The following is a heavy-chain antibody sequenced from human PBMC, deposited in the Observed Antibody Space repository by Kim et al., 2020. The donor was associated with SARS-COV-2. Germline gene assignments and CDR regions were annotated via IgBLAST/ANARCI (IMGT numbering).Heavy chain of an antibody. D-gene: IGHD3-16*01. J-gene: IGHJ4*02. Sequence: GGSLRLSCAASGFTFGTYAMHWVRQAPGKGPEWVAVISRDGNNKYYADSVKGRFTISRDNSKNTLFLQMDSLRPEDMAIYYCAKGVWTDGPACAYDCYLDYWGQGTLVTVSS. CDR1: GFTFGTYA. V-gene: IGHV3-30*18. CDR3: AKGVWTDGPACAYDCYLDY. CDR2: ISRDGNNK.